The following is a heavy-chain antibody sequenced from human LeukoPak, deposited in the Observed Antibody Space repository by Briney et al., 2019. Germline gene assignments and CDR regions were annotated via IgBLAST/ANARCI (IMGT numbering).Heavy chain of an antibody. CDR1: GGSISSYY. Sequence: SETLPLTCTVSGGSISSYYWNWIRQPPGKRLEWIGYIYYTGSTNYNSSLKSRVTISVDTSKNQFSLKLSSVTAADTAVYYCARAFCSSTNCYLPYWGQGALVTVSS. V-gene: IGHV4-59*01. J-gene: IGHJ4*02. CDR2: IYYTGST. D-gene: IGHD2-2*01. CDR3: ARAFCSSTNCYLPY.